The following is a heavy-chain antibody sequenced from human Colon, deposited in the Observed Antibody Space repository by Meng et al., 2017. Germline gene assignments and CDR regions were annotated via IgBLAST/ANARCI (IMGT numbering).Heavy chain of an antibody. CDR2: IGHSGFT. V-gene: IGHV4-39*01. D-gene: IGHD6-19*01. J-gene: IGHJ5*02. CDR3: VRSSGWVRTGFDP. Sequence: QPQLQESGPGLVKPSEALSLTCSVSGGSISTSGYYWGGIRQPPGKGLEWFGSIGHSGFTYYTPSVRSRVTVSIDTSKNQFSLKLTSVTAADTAVYYCVRSSGWVRTGFDPWGQGTLVTVSS. CDR1: GGSISTSGYY.